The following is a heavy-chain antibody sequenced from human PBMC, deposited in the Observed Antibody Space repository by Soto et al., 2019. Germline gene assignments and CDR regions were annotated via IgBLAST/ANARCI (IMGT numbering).Heavy chain of an antibody. CDR2: IYSGGST. V-gene: IGHV4-61*01. Sequence: XETRSLTCTVAGCSVSSDTPYRSWIRQPPGKRLEWIGFIYSGGSTNYNPSLKSRVTISVDTSKNQFSLKLRSVIVADTAVYHCARFVRSCSGTTCYTRADVWGQGTTATVSS. D-gene: IGHD2-2*02. J-gene: IGHJ6*02. CDR3: ARFVRSCSGTTCYTRADV. CDR1: GCSVSSDTPY.